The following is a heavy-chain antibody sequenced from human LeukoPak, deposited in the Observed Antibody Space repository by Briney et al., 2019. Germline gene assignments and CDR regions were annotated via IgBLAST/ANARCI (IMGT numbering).Heavy chain of an antibody. CDR3: AKPCGGDCSYAFDI. V-gene: IGHV3-23*01. Sequence: GGSLRLSCVASGFTFSSYAMSWVRQAPGKGLEWVSAISGSGVTTHYAGSVKGRFSISRDNSKNTLYLQMNSLRAEDTAVYYCAKPCGGDCSYAFDIWGQGTMVTVSS. D-gene: IGHD2-21*02. CDR2: ISGSGVTT. J-gene: IGHJ3*02. CDR1: GFTFSSYA.